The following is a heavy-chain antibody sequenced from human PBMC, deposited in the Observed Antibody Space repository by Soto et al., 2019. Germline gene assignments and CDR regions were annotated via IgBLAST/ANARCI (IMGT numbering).Heavy chain of an antibody. CDR1: GGSIRSSSYY. CDR3: ARHGMDEYDSSGYYYSPYYFDY. Sequence: QLQLQESGPGLVKPSETLSLTCTVSGGSIRSSSYYWGWIRQPPGKGLEWIGSIYYSGSTYYNPSLKRRVSISQNPSNNPVYLKLGSVTAADTAVYYCARHGMDEYDSSGYYYSPYYFDYWGQRTRVTVSS. V-gene: IGHV4-39*01. CDR2: IYYSGST. J-gene: IGHJ4*02. D-gene: IGHD3-22*01.